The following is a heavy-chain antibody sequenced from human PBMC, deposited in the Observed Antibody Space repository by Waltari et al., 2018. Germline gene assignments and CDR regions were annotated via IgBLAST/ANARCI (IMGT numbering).Heavy chain of an antibody. V-gene: IGHV3-30*02. CDR1: GLTFSNLG. J-gene: IGHJ4*02. CDR3: AKDAFGNTYLDF. CDR2: IWFDGSDK. D-gene: IGHD2-2*02. Sequence: QVNLVESGGGVVQPGGSLRLSCATSGLTFSNLGMHWVRQAPGKGLEWVALIWFDGSDKFYADSVRGRFTISRDNSARTLYLDMDSLRLDDTAMYYCAKDAFGNTYLDFWGQGTLVTVSS.